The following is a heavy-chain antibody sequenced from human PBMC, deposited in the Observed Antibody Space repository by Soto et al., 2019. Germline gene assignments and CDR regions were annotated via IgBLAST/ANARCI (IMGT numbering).Heavy chain of an antibody. CDR3: VRTHFDSCAFNFYGMDV. V-gene: IGHV3-7*03. D-gene: IGHD3-3*01. CDR2: IKQDGTEE. Sequence: DVQLAESGGGLVQPGGSLRLSCVASGQTFNRYWMSWVRQAPGKGLEWVANIKQDGTEEYYVDSVKGRFTISSDNAKKSLYLQMNSLRADDTAMYDCVRTHFDSCAFNFYGMDVWGQGTTVTVSS. J-gene: IGHJ6*02. CDR1: GQTFNRYW.